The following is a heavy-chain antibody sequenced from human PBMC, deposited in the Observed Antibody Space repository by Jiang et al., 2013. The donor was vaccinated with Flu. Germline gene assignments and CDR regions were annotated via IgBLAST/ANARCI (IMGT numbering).Heavy chain of an antibody. V-gene: IGHV2-70*16. CDR1: GFSLSTSGMC. CDR2: IDWDDDK. CDR3: ARICDSKRYDY. D-gene: IGHD4-11*01. J-gene: IGHJ4*02. Sequence: KPTQTLTLTCTLSGFSLSTSGMCVTWIRQPPGKALEWLARIDWDDDKFYSTSLKTRLTISKDTSKNQVVLTMTNMDPVDTATYYCARICDSKRYDYWGQGTLVTVSS.